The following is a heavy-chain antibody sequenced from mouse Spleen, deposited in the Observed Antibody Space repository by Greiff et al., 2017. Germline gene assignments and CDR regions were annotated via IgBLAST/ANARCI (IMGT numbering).Heavy chain of an antibody. J-gene: IGHJ4*01. D-gene: IGHD1-1*01. CDR3: ASSHYYGSSYYAMDY. V-gene: IGHV1-78*01. CDR1: GYTFTDHT. CDR2: IYPRDGST. Sequence: QVQLQQSDAELVKPGASVKISCKVSGYTFTDHTIHWMKQRPEQGLEWIGYIYPRDGSTKYNEKFKGKATLTADKSSSTAYMQLSSLTSEDSAVYFCASSHYYGSSYYAMDYWGQGTSVTVSS.